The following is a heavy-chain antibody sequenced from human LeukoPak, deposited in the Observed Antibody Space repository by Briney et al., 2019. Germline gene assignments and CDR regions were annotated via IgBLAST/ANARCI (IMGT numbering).Heavy chain of an antibody. CDR2: INPNSGGT. Sequence: ASVKVSCKASGYTFTAYYMHWVRQAPGQGLEWVGWINPNSGGTNYAQKFQGRVTMARDTSINTAYMELSRLRSDDTAVYYCAVRGATAVAPVDSWGQGTLVTVSS. CDR3: AVRGATAVAPVDS. J-gene: IGHJ4*02. V-gene: IGHV1-2*02. CDR1: GYTFTAYY. D-gene: IGHD1-26*01.